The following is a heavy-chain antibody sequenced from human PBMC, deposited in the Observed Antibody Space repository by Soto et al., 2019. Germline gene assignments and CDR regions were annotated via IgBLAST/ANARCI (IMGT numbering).Heavy chain of an antibody. D-gene: IGHD2-2*02. V-gene: IGHV3-30*18. CDR1: GFTFSSYG. CDR2: ISYDGSNK. CDR3: AKARVVPAAIHNLAQDGMDV. Sequence: PEGSLRLSCAASGFTFSSYGMHWVRQAPGKGLELVAVISYDGSNKYYADSVKGRLTISRDNSKKTLYLQMNSLRAEETAVYYCAKARVVPAAIHNLAQDGMDVCGQGSTVTVSS. J-gene: IGHJ6*01.